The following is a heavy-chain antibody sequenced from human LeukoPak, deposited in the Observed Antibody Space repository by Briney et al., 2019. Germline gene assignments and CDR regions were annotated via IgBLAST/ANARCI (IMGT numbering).Heavy chain of an antibody. CDR1: GFYFSNSA. Sequence: PGGSLRLSCEASGFYFSNSAIHWVRQAPGEGLEWVAVIWYTGVFRSYAQSVEGRFTISRDNSRNTAFLQMSSLRDEDTAVYYCAKGSGSYYGKFDFWGQGALFAVS. CDR2: IWYTGVFR. J-gene: IGHJ5*01. CDR3: AKGSGSYYGKFDF. V-gene: IGHV3-33*06. D-gene: IGHD1-26*01.